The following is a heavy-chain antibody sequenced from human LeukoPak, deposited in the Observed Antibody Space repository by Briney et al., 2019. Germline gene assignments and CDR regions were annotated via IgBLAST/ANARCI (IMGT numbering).Heavy chain of an antibody. CDR2: ISGYSGNT. J-gene: IGHJ5*02. CDR1: GYTFSNYG. Sequence: ASVEVSCKASGYTFSNYGISWVRQAPGQGLEWMGWISGYSGNTKNAQKFQARVTMTTDTSTSTAYMELRSLRSDDTAVYYCARMAYDILTGYFQPNWFDPWGQGTLVTVSS. D-gene: IGHD3-9*01. V-gene: IGHV1-18*01. CDR3: ARMAYDILTGYFQPNWFDP.